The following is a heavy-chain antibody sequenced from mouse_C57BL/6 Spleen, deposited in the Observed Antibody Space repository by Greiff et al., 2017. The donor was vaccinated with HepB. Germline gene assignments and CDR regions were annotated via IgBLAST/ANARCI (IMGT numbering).Heavy chain of an antibody. CDR3: ARMGTYYYAMDY. J-gene: IGHJ4*01. Sequence: VQLQQPGAELVKPGASVKLSCKASGYTFTSYWMHWVKQRPGQGLEWIGMIHPNSGSTNYNEKFKSKATLTVDKSSSTAYMQLSSLTSEDSAVYYCARMGTYYYAMDYWGQGTSVTVSS. V-gene: IGHV1-64*01. D-gene: IGHD4-1*01. CDR2: IHPNSGST. CDR1: GYTFTSYW.